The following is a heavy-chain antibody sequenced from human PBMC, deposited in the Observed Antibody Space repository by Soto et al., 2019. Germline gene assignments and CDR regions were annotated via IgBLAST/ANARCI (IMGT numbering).Heavy chain of an antibody. V-gene: IGHV3-74*01. CDR1: GFTFSSYC. CDR3: VRAKEGSDWRLFDY. J-gene: IGHJ4*02. D-gene: IGHD1-1*01. Sequence: GGSLRLSCAASGFTFSSYCMHWVRQAPGKGLVWVSRINSDGSSTSYADSVKGRFTISRDNAKNTLYLQMNSLRAEDTAVYYCVRAKEGSDWRLFDYWGQGTLVTVSS. CDR2: INSDGSST.